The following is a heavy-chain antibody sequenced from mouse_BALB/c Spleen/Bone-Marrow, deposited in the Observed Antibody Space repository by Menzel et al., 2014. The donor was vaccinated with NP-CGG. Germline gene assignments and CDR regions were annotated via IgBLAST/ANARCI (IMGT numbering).Heavy chain of an antibody. CDR1: GFTFSSYA. CDR2: ISSGGST. CDR3: ARGYDGYYGFAY. V-gene: IGHV5-6-5*01. D-gene: IGHD2-3*01. Sequence: EVQLVESGGGLVKPGGSLKLSCAASGFTFSSYAMSRVRQTPEKRLEWVASISSGGSTYYPDSVKGRFTISRDNARNILYLQMSSLRSEDTAMYYCARGYDGYYGFAYWGQGTLVTVSA. J-gene: IGHJ3*01.